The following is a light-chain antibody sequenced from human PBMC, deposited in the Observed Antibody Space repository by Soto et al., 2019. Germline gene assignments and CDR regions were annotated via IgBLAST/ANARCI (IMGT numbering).Light chain of an antibody. CDR2: DAS. Sequence: EIVLTQSPVTLSLSPGERATLSCRASQSVRTYLAWYQVKPGQAPRRLIYDASSRASGVPARFSGSGSGTDFTLTISSLEPEDFALYYCQQRNSWPPITFGQGTRLEIK. J-gene: IGKJ5*01. CDR1: QSVRTY. CDR3: QQRNSWPPIT. V-gene: IGKV3-11*01.